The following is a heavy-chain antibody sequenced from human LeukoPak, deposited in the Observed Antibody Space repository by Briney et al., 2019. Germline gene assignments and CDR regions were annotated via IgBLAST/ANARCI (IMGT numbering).Heavy chain of an antibody. V-gene: IGHV3-49*04. CDR2: IRSKAHTGAP. D-gene: IGHD6-19*01. CDR1: GFTFGDYP. J-gene: IGHJ4*02. CDR3: SREDGSGSSDY. Sequence: PGGSLRLSCIASGFTFGDYPMAWVRQAPGKGLEWVGFIRSKAHTGAPEHAASLKGRFTISRDDSKSIAYRQMNTLNTEDTAVYYCSREDGSGSSDYWGQGTLVSVSS.